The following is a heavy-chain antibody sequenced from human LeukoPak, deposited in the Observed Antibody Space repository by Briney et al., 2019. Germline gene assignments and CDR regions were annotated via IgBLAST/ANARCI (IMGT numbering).Heavy chain of an antibody. CDR3: ARLVVGATGGFDY. V-gene: IGHV1-46*01. CDR2: INPSGGST. J-gene: IGHJ4*02. CDR1: GYTFTSYG. Sequence: ASVKVSCKASGYTFTSYGFSWVRQAPGQGLEWMGIINPSGGSTSYAQKFQGRVTMTRDTSTSTVYMELSSLRSEDTAVYYCARLVVGATGGFDYWGQGTLVTVSS. D-gene: IGHD1-26*01.